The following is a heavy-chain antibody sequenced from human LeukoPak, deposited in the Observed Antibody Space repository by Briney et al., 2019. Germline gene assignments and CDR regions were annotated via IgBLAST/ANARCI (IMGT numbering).Heavy chain of an antibody. Sequence: SGTLSLTCAVSGGFISSNWWSWVRQPPGKGLEWIGEIQHSGRTNYNPSLKSRVTISVDKSKNQFSLNLSSVTAADTAVYYCTRGHGWTDYWGQGTLVTVSS. V-gene: IGHV4-4*02. CDR2: IQHSGRT. CDR1: GGFISSNW. D-gene: IGHD6-19*01. CDR3: TRGHGWTDY. J-gene: IGHJ4*02.